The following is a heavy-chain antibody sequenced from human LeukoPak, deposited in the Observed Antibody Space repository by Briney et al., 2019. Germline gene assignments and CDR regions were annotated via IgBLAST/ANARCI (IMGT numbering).Heavy chain of an antibody. Sequence: GGSLRLSCAASGVTLSTNWISWVRQAPGKGMEWVANINQDGSDKNYVEFVKARFTISRENAKNSLYIQMNSLRVEDTAVYYCVRWATLSPWGQRTLVTVSS. V-gene: IGHV3-7*01. CDR2: INQDGSDK. CDR3: VRWATLSP. D-gene: IGHD5-12*01. CDR1: GVTLSTNW. J-gene: IGHJ5*02.